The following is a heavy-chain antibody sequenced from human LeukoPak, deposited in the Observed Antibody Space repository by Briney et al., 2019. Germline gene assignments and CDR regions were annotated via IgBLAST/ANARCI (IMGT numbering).Heavy chain of an antibody. CDR3: ARDYGSGSYSPLGY. CDR1: GFAFSSYG. D-gene: IGHD3-10*01. J-gene: IGHJ4*02. Sequence: GSLRPSCAASGFAFSSYGMHWVRQAPGKGLEWVAVIWYDGSNKYYADSVKGRFTISRDNSKNTLYLQMNSLRAEDTAVYYCARDYGSGSYSPLGYWGQGTLVTVSS. V-gene: IGHV3-33*01. CDR2: IWYDGSNK.